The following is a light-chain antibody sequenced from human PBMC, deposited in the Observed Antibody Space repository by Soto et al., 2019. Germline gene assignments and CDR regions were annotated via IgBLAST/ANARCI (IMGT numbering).Light chain of an antibody. Sequence: SYELTQPLSVSVALGQTATISCGGDNVGSKNVQWYQRKPGQAPLMVIYRDSGRPSEIPERFSGSHSGNTATLTITRAQGGDVADYYCQVWDSNTAHVLFGGGTKLTVL. CDR2: RDS. CDR1: NVGSKN. V-gene: IGLV3-9*01. CDR3: QVWDSNTAHVL. J-gene: IGLJ2*01.